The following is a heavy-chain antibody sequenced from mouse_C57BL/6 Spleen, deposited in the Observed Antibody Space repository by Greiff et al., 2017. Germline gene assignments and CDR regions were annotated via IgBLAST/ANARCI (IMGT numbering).Heavy chain of an antibody. J-gene: IGHJ2*01. CDR3: TAEDFDY. CDR2: IRLKSDNYAT. V-gene: IGHV6-3*01. CDR1: GFTFSNYW. Sequence: EVKVEESGGGLVQPGGSMKLSCVASGFTFSNYWMNWVRQSPEKGLEWAAQIRLKSDNYATHYAESVKGRFTISREDSKSSVYLQMNNLRAEDTGIYYCTAEDFDYWGQGTTLTVSS.